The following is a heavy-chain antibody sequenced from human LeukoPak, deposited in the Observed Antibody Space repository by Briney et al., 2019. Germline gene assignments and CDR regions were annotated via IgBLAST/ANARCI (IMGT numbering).Heavy chain of an antibody. CDR1: GGSISSYY. D-gene: IGHD2-15*01. J-gene: IGHJ3*02. V-gene: IGHV4-59*12. CDR2: IYYSGST. CDR3: ASSRYGKMWSWYPNDAFDI. Sequence: SETLSLTCTVSGGSISSYYWSWIRQPPGKGLEWIGYIYYSGSTNYNPSLKSRVTISVDTSKNQFSLQLNSVTPEDTAVYYCASSRYGKMWSWYPNDAFDIWGQGTMVTVSS.